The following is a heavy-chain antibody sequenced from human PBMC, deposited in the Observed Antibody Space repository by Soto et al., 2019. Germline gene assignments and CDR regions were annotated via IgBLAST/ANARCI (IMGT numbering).Heavy chain of an antibody. J-gene: IGHJ6*02. CDR3: AKGGYSYGLLVSNYYYYGMDV. V-gene: IGHV3-9*01. CDR2: ISWNSGSI. Sequence: GGSLRLSCAASGFTFDDYAMHWVRQAPGKGLEWVSGISWNSGSIGYADSVKGRFTISRDNAKNSLYLQMNSLRAEDTALYYCAKGGYSYGLLVSNYYYYGMDVWGQGTTVTVSS. CDR1: GFTFDDYA. D-gene: IGHD5-18*01.